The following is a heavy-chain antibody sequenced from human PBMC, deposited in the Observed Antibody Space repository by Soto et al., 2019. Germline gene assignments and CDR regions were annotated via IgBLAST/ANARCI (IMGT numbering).Heavy chain of an antibody. J-gene: IGHJ5*02. Sequence: SVKVSCKASGGTFSSYTISWVRQAPGQGLEWMGRIIPILGIANYAQKFQGRVTITTDTSTSTAYMELRSLRSDDTAVYYCARGRRVLRFLEWLPTWGQGTLVTVSS. D-gene: IGHD3-3*01. CDR1: GGTFSSYT. V-gene: IGHV1-69*02. CDR3: ARGRRVLRFLEWLPT. CDR2: IIPILGIA.